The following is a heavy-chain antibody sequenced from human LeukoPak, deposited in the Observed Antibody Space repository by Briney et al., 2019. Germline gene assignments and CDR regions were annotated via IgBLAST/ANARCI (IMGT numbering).Heavy chain of an antibody. Sequence: ASVKVSCKASGYTFTSYDINWVRRATGQGLEWMGWMNPNSGNTGYAQKFQGRVTMTRNTSISTAYMELSSLRSDDTAVYYCAREYSYGAQDFDYWGQGTLVTVSS. CDR1: GYTFTSYD. J-gene: IGHJ4*02. V-gene: IGHV1-8*01. CDR3: AREYSYGAQDFDY. CDR2: MNPNSGNT. D-gene: IGHD5-18*01.